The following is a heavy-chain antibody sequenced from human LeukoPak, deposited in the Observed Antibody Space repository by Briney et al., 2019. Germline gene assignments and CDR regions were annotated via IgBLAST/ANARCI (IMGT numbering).Heavy chain of an antibody. CDR2: INPNSGGT. CDR1: GYTFTDYY. Sequence: ASVKVSCKASGYTFTDYYMHWVRQAPGQGLEWMGWINPNSGGTNYAQKFQGRVTMTTDTSISTAYMELSRLRSDDAAVYYCAGPFDSSTYRLSAFDIWGQGTMVTISS. D-gene: IGHD3-22*01. J-gene: IGHJ3*02. CDR3: AGPFDSSTYRLSAFDI. V-gene: IGHV1-2*02.